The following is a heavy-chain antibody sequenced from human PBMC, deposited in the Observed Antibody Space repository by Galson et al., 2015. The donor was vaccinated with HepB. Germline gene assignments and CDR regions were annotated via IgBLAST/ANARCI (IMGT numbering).Heavy chain of an antibody. J-gene: IGHJ4*02. V-gene: IGHV3-64D*06. CDR2: ISNNGETT. D-gene: IGHD6-25*01. CDR3: VKVIIAAAIRGYFDY. CDR1: GFTFSDYA. Sequence: SLRLSCAASGFTFSDYAMHWIRQAPGKGLEYVSGISNNGETTYYADFAKGRFIISRDNSKNTLYLQMSSLKADDTAVYFCVKVIIAAAIRGYFDYWGQGTPAPGSS.